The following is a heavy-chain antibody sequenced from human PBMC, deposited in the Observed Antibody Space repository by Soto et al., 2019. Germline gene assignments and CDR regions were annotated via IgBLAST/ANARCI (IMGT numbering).Heavy chain of an antibody. D-gene: IGHD3-9*01. CDR2: VYYTGST. CDR3: ARTVLGPDLLTDSFVDYYYYMDV. Sequence: SETLSLTCTVSGGSISSFYWNWIRQPPGKGLEWIGYVYYTGSTSYNPSLKRRVTFSADSSRGQFSLRLNSVTAADTAVYYCARTVLGPDLLTDSFVDYYYYMDVWGQGTTVTVSS. J-gene: IGHJ6*03. CDR1: GGSISSFY. V-gene: IGHV4-59*08.